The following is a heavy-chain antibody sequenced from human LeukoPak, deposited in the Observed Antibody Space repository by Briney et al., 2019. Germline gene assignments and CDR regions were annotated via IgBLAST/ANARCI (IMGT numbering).Heavy chain of an antibody. V-gene: IGHV1-24*01. CDR3: ATRKGSRGYCSGGSCYYYYGMDV. CDR2: FDPEDGET. J-gene: IGHJ6*02. CDR1: GYTFTMYY. D-gene: IGHD2-15*01. Sequence: ASVKVSCRASGYTFTMYYIHWVRQAPGQGLEWMGGFDPEDGETIYAQKFQGRVTMTEDTSTDTAYMELSSLRSEDTAVYYCATRKGSRGYCSGGSCYYYYGMDVWGQGTTVTVSS.